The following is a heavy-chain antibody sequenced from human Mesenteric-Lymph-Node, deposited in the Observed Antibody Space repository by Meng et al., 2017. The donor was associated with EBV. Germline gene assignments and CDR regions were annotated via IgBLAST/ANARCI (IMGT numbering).Heavy chain of an antibody. CDR2: IHYSGST. Sequence: QLQLQDSGPGLGKPSETLSLTCTVSGGSISSSSDFWGWIRQPPGKGLEWIGTIHYSGSTYYNPSLKSRVTISVDTSKNQFSLKLSSVAAADTAVYFCARDALGGYTSGWFDYWGQGTLVTVSS. D-gene: IGHD5-12*01. CDR3: ARDALGGYTSGWFDY. V-gene: IGHV4-39*07. J-gene: IGHJ5*01. CDR1: GGSISSSSDF.